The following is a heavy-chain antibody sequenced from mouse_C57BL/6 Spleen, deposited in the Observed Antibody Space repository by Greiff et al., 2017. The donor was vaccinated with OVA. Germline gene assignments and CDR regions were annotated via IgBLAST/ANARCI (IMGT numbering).Heavy chain of an antibody. D-gene: IGHD2-3*01. J-gene: IGHJ4*01. CDR1: GYSFTSYY. CDR3: ARCDGYYDAMDY. V-gene: IGHV1-66*01. Sequence: QVQLQQSGPELVKPGASVKISCKASGYSFTSYYIHWVKPRPGQGLEWIGWIYPGSGNTKYNEKFKGKATLTADTSSSTAYMQLSSLTSEDSAVYYCARCDGYYDAMDYWGQGTSVTVSA. CDR2: IYPGSGNT.